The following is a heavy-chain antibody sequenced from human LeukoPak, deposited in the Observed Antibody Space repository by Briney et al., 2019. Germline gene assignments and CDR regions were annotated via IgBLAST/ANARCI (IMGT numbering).Heavy chain of an antibody. CDR3: ARVAYGDYGVFDY. Sequence: GGSLRLSCAASGFTFSSYPMSWVRQAPGKGLEWVSAISGSGDNTYYADSVKGRFTISRDNAKNTLYLQMNSLRAEDTAVYFCARVAYGDYGVFDYWGQGTLVTVSS. CDR1: GFTFSSYP. J-gene: IGHJ4*02. D-gene: IGHD4-17*01. CDR2: ISGSGDNT. V-gene: IGHV3-23*01.